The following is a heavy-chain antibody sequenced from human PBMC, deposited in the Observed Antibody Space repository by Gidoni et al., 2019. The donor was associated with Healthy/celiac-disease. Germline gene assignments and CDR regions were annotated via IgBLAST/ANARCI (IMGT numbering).Heavy chain of an antibody. V-gene: IGHV4-34*01. CDR1: GGSFSGYY. Sequence: QVQLQQWGAGLLKPSETLSLTCAVYGGSFSGYYWSWIRQPPGKGLEWIGEINHSGSTNYNPSLKSRVTISVDTSKNQFSRKLSSVTAADTAVYYCARGVATISDYWGQGTLVTVSS. CDR2: INHSGST. D-gene: IGHD5-12*01. CDR3: ARGVATISDY. J-gene: IGHJ4*02.